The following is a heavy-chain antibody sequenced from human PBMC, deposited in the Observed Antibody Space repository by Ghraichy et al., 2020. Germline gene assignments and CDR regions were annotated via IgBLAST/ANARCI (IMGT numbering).Heavy chain of an antibody. Sequence: LNISCTVSGGSISSSSYYWGWIRQPPGKGLEWIGSIYYSGSTYYNPSLKSRVTISVDTSKNQFSLKLSSVTAADTAVYYCARHGQGHYYYYGMDVWGQGTTVTVSS. V-gene: IGHV4-39*01. CDR1: GGSISSSSYY. CDR2: IYYSGST. J-gene: IGHJ6*02. CDR3: ARHGQGHYYYYGMDV.